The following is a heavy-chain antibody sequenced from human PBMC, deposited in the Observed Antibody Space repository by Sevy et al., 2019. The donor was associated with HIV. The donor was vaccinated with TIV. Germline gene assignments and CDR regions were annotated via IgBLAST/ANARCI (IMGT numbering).Heavy chain of an antibody. J-gene: IGHJ4*02. V-gene: IGHV3-30*03. D-gene: IGHD3-22*01. CDR2: ISVDGNNK. Sequence: GGSLRLSCVASGFTVTNYVIHWVRQAPGKGLEWVALISVDGNNKQYADSVKGRFTISRDDPKNTVYVEMTSLTVEDTALYYCVRETGGSGSAGFFGDWGQGTLVTVSS. CDR1: GFTVTNYV. CDR3: VRETGGSGSAGFFGD.